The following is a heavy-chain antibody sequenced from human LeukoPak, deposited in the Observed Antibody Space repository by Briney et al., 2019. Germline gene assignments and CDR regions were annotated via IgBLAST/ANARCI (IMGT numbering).Heavy chain of an antibody. Sequence: GGSLRLSCVASGFTFSSSWMYWVRQAPGKGLVWASRISSDGSSTTYADSVKGRFTISRDNAKNTLYLQMNSLRAEDTAVYYCTTKRGYSYGYADWGQGTLVTVSS. CDR1: GFTFSSSW. CDR3: TTKRGYSYGYAD. V-gene: IGHV3-74*01. D-gene: IGHD5-18*01. J-gene: IGHJ4*02. CDR2: ISSDGSST.